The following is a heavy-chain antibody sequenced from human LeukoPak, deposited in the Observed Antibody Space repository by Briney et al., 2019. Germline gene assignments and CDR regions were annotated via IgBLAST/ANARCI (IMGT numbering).Heavy chain of an antibody. CDR3: AKSGYDSSGYYYDY. CDR1: GFTFSSYA. CDR2: ISGSGGST. Sequence: GGSLRLSCAASGFTFSSYAMSWVRQAPGKGLEWVSAISGSGGSTYYADSVEGRFTISRDNSKNTLYLQMNSLRAEDTAVYYCAKSGYDSSGYYYDYWGQGTLVTVSS. V-gene: IGHV3-23*01. D-gene: IGHD3-22*01. J-gene: IGHJ4*02.